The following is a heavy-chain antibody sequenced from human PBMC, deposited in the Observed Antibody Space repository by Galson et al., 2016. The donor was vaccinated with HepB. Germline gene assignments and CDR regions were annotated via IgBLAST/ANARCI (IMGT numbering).Heavy chain of an antibody. Sequence: SLRLSCAASGFSFSNYDMYWVRQAPGKGLEWVSSIYTAGDTYYQDSVEGRFTVSRENAKNSLYLHMNSLRAGDTAVYYCVRGSYSSDWYRTSAYDVGMDVWGKGTPVTVSS. CDR1: GFSFSNYD. D-gene: IGHD6-19*01. V-gene: IGHV3-13*01. J-gene: IGHJ6*04. CDR2: IYTAGDT. CDR3: VRGSYSSDWYRTSAYDVGMDV.